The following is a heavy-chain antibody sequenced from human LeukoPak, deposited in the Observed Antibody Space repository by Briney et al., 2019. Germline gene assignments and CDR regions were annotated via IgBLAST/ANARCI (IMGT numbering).Heavy chain of an antibody. D-gene: IGHD2-15*01. V-gene: IGHV3-21*01. CDR3: ARAYCSGGSCYLTRFDY. J-gene: IGHJ4*02. Sequence: PGGSLRLSCAASGFTFSSYSMNWVRQAPGKGLEWVSSISSSSSYIYYADSVKGRFTISRDSAKNSLYLQMNSLRAEDTAVYYCARAYCSGGSCYLTRFDYWGQGTLVTVSS. CDR2: ISSSSSYI. CDR1: GFTFSSYS.